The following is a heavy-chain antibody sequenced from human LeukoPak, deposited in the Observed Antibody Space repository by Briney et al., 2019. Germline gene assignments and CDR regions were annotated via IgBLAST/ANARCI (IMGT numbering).Heavy chain of an antibody. J-gene: IGHJ6*03. CDR2: ISAYNGNT. V-gene: IGHV1-18*04. D-gene: IGHD3-10*01. Sequence: ASVKVSCKASGYTFTGYYMHWVRQAPGQGLEWMGWISAYNGNTNYAQKLQGRVTMTTDTSTSTAYMELRSLRSDDTAVYYCARGGQYGYGSGSPMDVWGKGTTVTVSS. CDR3: ARGGQYGYGSGSPMDV. CDR1: GYTFTGYY.